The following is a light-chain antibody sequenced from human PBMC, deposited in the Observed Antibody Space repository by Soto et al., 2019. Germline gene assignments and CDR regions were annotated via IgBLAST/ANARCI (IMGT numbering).Light chain of an antibody. Sequence: QSVLTQPRSVSGSPGQSVAISCTGTSSDVGGYNYVSWYQKHPGKAPKLVIFDVTKRPSGVPDRFSGSKSGNTASLTTSGLRSEDEADYYCCSYGARFGGGTKVTVL. J-gene: IGLJ3*02. CDR1: SSDVGGYNY. V-gene: IGLV2-11*01. CDR3: CSYGAR. CDR2: DVT.